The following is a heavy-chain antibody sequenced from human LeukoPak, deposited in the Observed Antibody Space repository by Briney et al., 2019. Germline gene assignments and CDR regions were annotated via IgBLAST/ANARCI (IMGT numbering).Heavy chain of an antibody. CDR3: ASRFCTYYYDSSGCGGLDY. J-gene: IGHJ4*02. CDR1: GGTFSSYA. Sequence: SVKVSCKASGGTFSSYAISWVRQAPGQGLEWMGGIIPIFGTANYAQKFQGRVKITTDESTSTAYMELSSLRSEDTAVYYCASRFCTYYYDSSGCGGLDYWGQGTLVTVSS. D-gene: IGHD3-22*01. V-gene: IGHV1-69*05. CDR2: IIPIFGTA.